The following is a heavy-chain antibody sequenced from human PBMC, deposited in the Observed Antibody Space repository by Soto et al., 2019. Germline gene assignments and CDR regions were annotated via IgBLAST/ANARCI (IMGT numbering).Heavy chain of an antibody. CDR1: GGSISSYY. CDR3: ARRYGASFDY. Sequence: SETLSLTCTVSGGSISSYYWSWIRQPPGKGLEWIGYIYYSGSTNYNPSLKSRVTISVDTSKNQFSLKQSSVTAADTAVYYCARRYGASFDYWGQGTLVTVSS. D-gene: IGHD4-17*01. CDR2: IYYSGST. J-gene: IGHJ4*02. V-gene: IGHV4-59*01.